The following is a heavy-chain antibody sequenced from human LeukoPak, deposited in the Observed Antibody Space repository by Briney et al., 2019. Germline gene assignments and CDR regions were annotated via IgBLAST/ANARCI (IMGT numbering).Heavy chain of an antibody. CDR2: INPNSGRT. J-gene: IGHJ4*03. Sequence: ASVKLSCKASGYTFTGYYIHWVRQAPGQGLEWMGWINPNSGRTNYAQKFQGRVTMTREKSISTAYMELRRLTSDDTAVYYCAPDPGSLRLFDFWGQGTLVSVSS. D-gene: IGHD2-21*01. V-gene: IGHV1-2*02. CDR1: GYTFTGYY. CDR3: APDPGSLRLFDF.